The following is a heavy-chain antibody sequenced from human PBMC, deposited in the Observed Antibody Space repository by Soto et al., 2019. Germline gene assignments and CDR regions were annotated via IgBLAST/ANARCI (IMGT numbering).Heavy chain of an antibody. D-gene: IGHD1-26*01. CDR3: ARHVIVDGYYYGMDV. CDR1: GFIVSSNY. V-gene: IGHV3-53*01. Sequence: GGFLRLSCAASGFIVSSNYMSWVRQAPGKGLEWVSVIYSGGSTYYADSVKGRFTISRDNSKNTLYLQMNSLRAEDTAVYYCARHVIVDGYYYGMDVWGQGTTVTVSS. J-gene: IGHJ6*02. CDR2: IYSGGST.